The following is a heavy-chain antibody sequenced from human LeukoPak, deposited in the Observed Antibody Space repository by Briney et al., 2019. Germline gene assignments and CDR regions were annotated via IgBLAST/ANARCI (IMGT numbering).Heavy chain of an antibody. J-gene: IGHJ4*02. CDR1: GFTFSSYA. V-gene: IGHV3-64*01. CDR2: ISSNGGST. D-gene: IGHD3-3*01. CDR3: ARSAGDFWSGYYDY. Sequence: GGSLRLSCAASGFTFSSYAMHWVRQAPGKGLEYVSAISSNGGSTYYANSVKGRFTISRDNSKNTLYLQMGSLRAEDMAVYYCARSAGDFWSGYYDYWGQGTLVTVSS.